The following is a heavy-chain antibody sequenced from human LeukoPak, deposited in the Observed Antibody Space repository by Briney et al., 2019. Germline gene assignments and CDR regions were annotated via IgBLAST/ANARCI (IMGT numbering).Heavy chain of an antibody. CDR1: GGSFSGYY. CDR2: INHSGST. V-gene: IGHV4-34*01. J-gene: IGHJ4*02. CDR3: ARGRKYYYGSGRQRYYFDY. D-gene: IGHD3-10*01. Sequence: PSETLSLTCAVYGGSFSGYYWSWIRQPPGKGLEWIGEINHSGSTNYNPSLKSRVTISVDTSKNQFSLKLSSVTAADTAVYYCARGRKYYYGSGRQRYYFDYWGQGTLVTVSS.